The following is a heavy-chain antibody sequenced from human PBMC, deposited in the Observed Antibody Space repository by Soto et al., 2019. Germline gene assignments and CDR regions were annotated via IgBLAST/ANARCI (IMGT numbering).Heavy chain of an antibody. Sequence: GESLKVTCKGSGYSFTSYWIGWVRQMPGKGLEWMGIIYPGDSDTRYSPPFQGQVTSSADKSISTAYLQWSSLKASDPAKFYRALWGPGGWRENYRGWGFWGRGPTVTTSA. V-gene: IGHV5-51*01. D-gene: IGHD3-16*01. J-gene: IGHJ6*04. CDR3: ALWGPGGWRENYRGWGF. CDR1: GYSFTSYW. CDR2: IYPGDSDT.